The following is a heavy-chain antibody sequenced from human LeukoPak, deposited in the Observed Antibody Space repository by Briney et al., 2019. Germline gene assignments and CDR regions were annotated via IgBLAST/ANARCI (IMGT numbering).Heavy chain of an antibody. J-gene: IGHJ3*02. Sequence: GSLRLSCTASGFTFSSYAMNWVRQAPGKGLEWVSGIGAGGTFTYYADSVKGRFTISRDNSKNTLYLQMNSLRAEDTAMYYCARDRLTNDAFDIWGQGTMVTVSS. V-gene: IGHV3-23*01. CDR3: ARDRLTNDAFDI. D-gene: IGHD2-8*01. CDR1: GFTFSSYA. CDR2: IGAGGTFT.